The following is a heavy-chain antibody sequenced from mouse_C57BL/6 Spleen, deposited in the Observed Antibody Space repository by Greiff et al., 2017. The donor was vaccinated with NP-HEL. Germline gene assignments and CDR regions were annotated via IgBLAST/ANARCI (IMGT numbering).Heavy chain of an antibody. CDR1: GYTFTSYW. CDR3: ARLYYGSSYFDY. J-gene: IGHJ2*01. Sequence: SGAELVMPGASVKLSCKASGYTFTSYWMHWVKQRPGQGLEWIGEIDPSDSYTNYNQKFKGKSTLTVDKSSSTAYMQLSSLTSEDSAVYYCARLYYGSSYFDYWGQGTTLTVSS. V-gene: IGHV1-69*01. D-gene: IGHD1-1*01. CDR2: IDPSDSYT.